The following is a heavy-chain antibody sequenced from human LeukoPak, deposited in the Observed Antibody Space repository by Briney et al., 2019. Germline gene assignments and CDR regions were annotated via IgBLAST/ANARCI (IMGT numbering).Heavy chain of an antibody. J-gene: IGHJ4*02. CDR1: GYTFTGYY. V-gene: IGHV1-2*02. CDR3: ARAPLNSGSYPFDY. CDR2: INPNTGGT. Sequence: GASVKVSCKASGYTFTGYYIHWVRQAPGQGLEWMGWINPNTGGTIQAQRFQGRVTMTRDTSISTVYMELSRLRSDDTAVYYCARAPLNSGSYPFDYWGQGTLVTVSS. D-gene: IGHD1-26*01.